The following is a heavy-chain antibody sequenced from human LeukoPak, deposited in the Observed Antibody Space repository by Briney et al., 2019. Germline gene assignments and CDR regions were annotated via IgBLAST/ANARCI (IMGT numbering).Heavy chain of an antibody. CDR3: ATNEGP. Sequence: TETLSLTCTVSGGSISGSAYYWGWIRQPPGKGLEWIGNIDYSGRSYYSPSLKSRITISVDTSKNQFSLKLTSVTAADTAVYYCATNEGPWGQGTLVT. CDR1: GGSISGSAYY. D-gene: IGHD1-1*01. J-gene: IGHJ5*02. CDR2: IDYSGRS. V-gene: IGHV4-39*01.